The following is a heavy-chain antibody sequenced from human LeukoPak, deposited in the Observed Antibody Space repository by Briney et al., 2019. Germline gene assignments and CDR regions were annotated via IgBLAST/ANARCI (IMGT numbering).Heavy chain of an antibody. J-gene: IGHJ4*02. CDR2: MNPNSGNT. V-gene: IGHV1-8*01. CDR3: ARGCSSTSCHSRDFDY. D-gene: IGHD2-2*01. CDR1: GHTFTSYD. Sequence: ASVKVSCKASGHTFTSYDINWVRQATGQGLEWMGWMNPNSGNTGYAQKFQGRVTMTRNTSISTAYMELSSLRSEDTAVYYCARGCSSTSCHSRDFDYWGQGTLVTVSS.